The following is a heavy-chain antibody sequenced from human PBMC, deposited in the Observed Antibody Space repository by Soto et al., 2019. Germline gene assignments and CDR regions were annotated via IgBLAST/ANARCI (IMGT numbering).Heavy chain of an antibody. D-gene: IGHD2-8*02. CDR2: INHSGST. CDR3: ARDKITGLFGY. V-gene: IGHV4-34*01. Sequence: QVQLQQWGAGLLKPSETLSLTCAVYGGSLSGYYWTWIRQPPGTGLEWIGEINHSGSTNYNPSLKXXVTISVDTSKNPFSLKLTSVTAADTAVYYCARDKITGLFGYWGQGTLVTVSS. CDR1: GGSLSGYY. J-gene: IGHJ4*02.